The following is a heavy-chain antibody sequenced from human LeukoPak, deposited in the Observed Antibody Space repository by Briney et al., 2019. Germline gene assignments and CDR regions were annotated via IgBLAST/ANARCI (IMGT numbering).Heavy chain of an antibody. D-gene: IGHD6-13*01. CDR1: GFTFSTYA. V-gene: IGHV3-23*01. CDR2: ISGSGGSI. Sequence: PGGSLRLSCAASGFTFSTYAMSWVRQAPGKGLEWVSAISGSGGSIYYADSVKGRFTISRDNSKNTLFLQMNSLRAEDTAVYYCAKPPYSSSWHPFDYWGQGTLVTVSS. CDR3: AKPPYSSSWHPFDY. J-gene: IGHJ4*02.